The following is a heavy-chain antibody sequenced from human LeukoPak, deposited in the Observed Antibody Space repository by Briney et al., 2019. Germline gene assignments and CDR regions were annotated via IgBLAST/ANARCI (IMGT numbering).Heavy chain of an antibody. Sequence: ASVKVSCKASGYTFTGYYMHWVRQASGQGLEWMGWINPNGGGTNYAQKFQGRVTMTRDTSTSTVYMELSSLRSEDTAVYYCARESEVLLWFGEPGNWFDPWGQGTLVTVSS. J-gene: IGHJ5*02. CDR2: INPNGGGT. V-gene: IGHV1-2*02. CDR3: ARESEVLLWFGEPGNWFDP. CDR1: GYTFTGYY. D-gene: IGHD3-10*01.